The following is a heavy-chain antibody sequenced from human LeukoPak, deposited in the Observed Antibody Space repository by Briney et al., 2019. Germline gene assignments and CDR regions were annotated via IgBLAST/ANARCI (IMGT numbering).Heavy chain of an antibody. J-gene: IGHJ5*02. V-gene: IGHV5-51*01. CDR2: IYPGDSDT. Sequence: PGESLKISCKGSGYSFTSYWIGWVRQMPGKGLEWMGIIYPGDSDTRYSPSLQGQVTISADKSISTAYLQWSSLKASDTAMYYCARHVRYSSGSRWFDPWGQGTLVTVSS. D-gene: IGHD6-19*01. CDR1: GYSFTSYW. CDR3: ARHVRYSSGSRWFDP.